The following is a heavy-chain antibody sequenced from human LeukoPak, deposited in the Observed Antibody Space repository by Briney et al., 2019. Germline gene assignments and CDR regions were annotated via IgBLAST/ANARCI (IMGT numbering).Heavy chain of an antibody. CDR1: GGSFSGYY. J-gene: IGHJ5*02. V-gene: IGHV4-34*01. D-gene: IGHD2/OR15-2a*01. CDR2: INHTGST. Sequence: SETLSLTCAVYGGSFSGYYWSWNRQPPGKVLEWIGEINHTGSTNYNPSLKSRVTISVDTSKNQFSLRLSSVTAADTAVYYCARDVFWQGGFDPWGQGTLVTVSS. CDR3: ARDVFWQGGFDP.